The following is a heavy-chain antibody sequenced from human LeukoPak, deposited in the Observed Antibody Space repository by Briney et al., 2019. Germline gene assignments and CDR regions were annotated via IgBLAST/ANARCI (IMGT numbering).Heavy chain of an antibody. CDR2: ISKASSTM. CDR1: GFNLNDYA. D-gene: IGHD7-27*01. J-gene: IGHJ6*02. V-gene: IGHV3-48*02. Sequence: PGGSLRLSCSASGFNLNDYAMNWVRQAPGKGLEWVSYISKASSTMYYADSVRGRFTISRDNGKNSLFLDMKSLRDDDTAVYFRARDENWGSGYYSHGLDVWGQGTTVTVSS. CDR3: ARDENWGSGYYSHGLDV.